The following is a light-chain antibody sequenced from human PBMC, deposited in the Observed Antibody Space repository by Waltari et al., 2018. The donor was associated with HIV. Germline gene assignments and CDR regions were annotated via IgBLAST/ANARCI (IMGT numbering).Light chain of an antibody. V-gene: IGKV3-11*01. CDR2: DAS. Sequence: EIVLTQSPPTLSLSPGERATLSCRASQSISTYLAWYHLKSGQAPRLLIYDASKRAPGVPIRFSGSGSGTEFNLIISSLEPEDFAVYFCQQRSNWPLTFGGGTKVDI. CDR3: QQRSNWPLT. CDR1: QSISTY. J-gene: IGKJ4*01.